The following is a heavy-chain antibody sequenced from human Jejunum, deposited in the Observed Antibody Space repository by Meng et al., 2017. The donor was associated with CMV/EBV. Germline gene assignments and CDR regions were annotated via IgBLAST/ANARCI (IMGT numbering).Heavy chain of an antibody. CDR1: GRSISTYY. CDR2: IYYSGST. V-gene: IGHV4-59*01. Sequence: SGRSISTYYWSYIRQPPGKGLEWIAYIYYSGSTNYNPSLRSRVIISVDTSKNQFSLKLSSVTAADTAVYYCARIGTTSRFGSFDIWGQGTMVTVSS. J-gene: IGHJ3*02. CDR3: ARIGTTSRFGSFDI. D-gene: IGHD1-7*01.